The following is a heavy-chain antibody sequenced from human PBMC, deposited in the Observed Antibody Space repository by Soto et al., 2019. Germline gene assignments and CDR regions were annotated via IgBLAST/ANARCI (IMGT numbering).Heavy chain of an antibody. CDR2: IYYSGST. CDR3: ARERPDGARLDP. V-gene: IGHV4-30-4*01. J-gene: IGHJ5*02. D-gene: IGHD6-6*01. CDR1: GGSISSGDYY. Sequence: QVQLQESGPGLVKPSQTLSLTCTVSGGSISSGDYYWSWIRQPPGKGLEWIGYIYYSGSTYYNPSLRSRVTISVDTSKHQFSLKLSSVTAAATAVYYCARERPDGARLDPWGQGTLVTVSS.